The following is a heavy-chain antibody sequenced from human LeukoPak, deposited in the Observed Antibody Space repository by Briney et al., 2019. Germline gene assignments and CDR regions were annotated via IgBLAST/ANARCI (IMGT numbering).Heavy chain of an antibody. V-gene: IGHV3-30-3*01. Sequence: GGSLRLSCAASGFTFSSYAMHWVRQAPGKGLEWVAVISYDGSNKYYADSVKGRFTISRDNSKYTLYLQMNSLRAEDTAVYYCARPVGYYSYFDYWGQGTLVTVSS. CDR3: ARPVGYYSYFDY. J-gene: IGHJ4*02. CDR1: GFTFSSYA. CDR2: ISYDGSNK. D-gene: IGHD3-22*01.